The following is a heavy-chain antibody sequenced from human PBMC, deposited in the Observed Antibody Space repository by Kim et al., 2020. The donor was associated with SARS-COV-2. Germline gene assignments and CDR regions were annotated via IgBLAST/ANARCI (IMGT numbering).Heavy chain of an antibody. CDR3: ARDGALLWFGEFPIHHLGGPRYGGMDV. CDR1: GFTFSSYA. Sequence: GGSLRLSCAASGFTFSSYAMHWVRQAPGKGLEWVAVISYDGSNKYYADSVKGRFTISRDNSKNTLYLQMNSLRAEDTAVYYCARDGALLWFGEFPIHHLGGPRYGGMDVWGQGTTVTVSS. J-gene: IGHJ6*02. V-gene: IGHV3-30*04. D-gene: IGHD3-10*01. CDR2: ISYDGSNK.